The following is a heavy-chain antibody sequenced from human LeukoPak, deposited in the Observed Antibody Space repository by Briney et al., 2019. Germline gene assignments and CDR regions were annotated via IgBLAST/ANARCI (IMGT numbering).Heavy chain of an antibody. D-gene: IGHD3-10*01. V-gene: IGHV5-10-1*01. CDR2: IDPSDSYT. J-gene: IGHJ5*02. CDR3: AIMVRGVIYNWFDP. CDR1: GYSFTSYW. Sequence: GASLQISCKGSGYSFTSYWISGVRQLPGKGLEWMGRIDPSDSYTNYSPSFQGHVTISADKSISTAYLQWSSLKASDTAMYYCAIMVRGVIYNWFDPWGQGTLVTVSS.